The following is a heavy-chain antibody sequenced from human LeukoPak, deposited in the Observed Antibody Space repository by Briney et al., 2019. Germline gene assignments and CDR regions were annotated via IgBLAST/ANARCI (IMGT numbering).Heavy chain of an antibody. CDR2: ITWNSGDI. D-gene: IGHD1-14*01. CDR3: AKQGEPDFFDY. V-gene: IGHV3-9*01. J-gene: IGHJ4*02. CDR1: GFTFDDYA. Sequence: GGSLRLSCAASGFTFDDYAMHWVRQVPGKGLEWVSGITWNSGDIDYADSVKGRFTISRDNAKNSLYLQMNSLRVEDTAFYYCAKQGEPDFFDYWGQGTLVTVSS.